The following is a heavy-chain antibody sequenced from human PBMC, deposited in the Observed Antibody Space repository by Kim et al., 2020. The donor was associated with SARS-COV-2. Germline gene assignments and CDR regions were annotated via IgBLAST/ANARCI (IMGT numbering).Heavy chain of an antibody. V-gene: IGHV3-33*01. Sequence: GGSLRLSCAASGFTFSSYGMHWVRQAPGKGLEWVAVIWYDGSNKYYADSVKGRFTISRDNSKNTLYLQMNSLRAEDTAVYYCARDAGPNSYGYLHLGELSPYWGQGTLVTVSS. CDR3: ARDAGPNSYGYLHLGELSPY. CDR2: IWYDGSNK. J-gene: IGHJ4*02. D-gene: IGHD3-16*02. CDR1: GFTFSSYG.